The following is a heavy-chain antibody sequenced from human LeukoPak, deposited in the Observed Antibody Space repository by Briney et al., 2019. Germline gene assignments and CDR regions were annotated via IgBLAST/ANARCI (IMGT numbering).Heavy chain of an antibody. J-gene: IGHJ6*03. D-gene: IGHD6-6*01. CDR2: IYYSGTT. CDR3: ARDLGAGRPFYYYYYMDV. V-gene: IGHV4-30-4*07. CDR1: GSSISSRYYS. Sequence: PSQTLSLTCAVSGSSISSRYYSWSWIRQPPGMGLEWIGYIYYSGTTYYNPSLKSRVTISLDTSKNQFSLKLSSVTAADTAVYHCARDLGAGRPFYYYYYMDVWGKGTTVTVSS.